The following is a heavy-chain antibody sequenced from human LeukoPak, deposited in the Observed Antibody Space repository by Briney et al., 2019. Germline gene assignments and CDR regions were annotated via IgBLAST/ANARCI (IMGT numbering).Heavy chain of an antibody. D-gene: IGHD1-26*01. CDR3: ARGHTITWELPER. J-gene: IGHJ4*02. CDR1: GFTFSGYW. V-gene: IGHV3-74*01. CDR2: IKSDGSSI. Sequence: PGGSLRLSCAATGFTFSGYWMHWVRQGPGKGLVWVSCIKSDGSSITYADSVKGRFTISRDNAKNTLYLQMNSLRAEDTAVYYCARGHTITWELPERWGQGTLVTVSS.